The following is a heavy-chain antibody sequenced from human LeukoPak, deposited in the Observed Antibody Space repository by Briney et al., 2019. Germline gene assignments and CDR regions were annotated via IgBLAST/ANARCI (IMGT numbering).Heavy chain of an antibody. CDR3: AREGYCSSTSCYLLDYYYYYMDV. D-gene: IGHD2-2*01. CDR2: VYHSGTT. Sequence: PSETLSLTCIVSGDSISPYYWSWIRQPPGKGLEWIGYVYHSGTTNYNPSLKSRVTMSVDTSKNQFSLKLSSVTAADTAVYYCAREGYCSSTSCYLLDYYYYYMDVWGKGTTVTVSS. J-gene: IGHJ6*03. CDR1: GDSISPYY. V-gene: IGHV4-59*12.